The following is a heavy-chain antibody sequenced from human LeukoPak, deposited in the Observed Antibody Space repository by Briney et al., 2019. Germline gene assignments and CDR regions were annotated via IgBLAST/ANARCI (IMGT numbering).Heavy chain of an antibody. CDR1: GYSLTDFY. D-gene: IGHD1-1*01. CDR3: ARGWIDDTGY. Sequence: ASVKVSCKAFGYSLTDFYMHWVRQAPGQGLQWMGWINPKTGATNYAQEFQGRVTMTRDASINTAYMELTSLSSADTAVYYCARGWIDDTGYWGQGTLVTVSS. J-gene: IGHJ4*02. V-gene: IGHV1-2*02. CDR2: INPKTGAT.